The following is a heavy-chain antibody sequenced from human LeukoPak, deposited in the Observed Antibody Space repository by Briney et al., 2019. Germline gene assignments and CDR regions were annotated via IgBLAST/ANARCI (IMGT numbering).Heavy chain of an antibody. Sequence: SQTLSLTCVISGDSVSSNSAAWNWIRQSPSRGLEWLGRTYYRSRWHEDCAEFVKSRLTINPDTSKNQFSLQLNSVTPEDTAVYYGVRGGHYAMDVWGQGATVTVSS. V-gene: IGHV6-1*01. CDR1: GDSVSSNSAA. J-gene: IGHJ6*02. CDR3: VRGGHYAMDV. CDR2: TYYRSRWHE.